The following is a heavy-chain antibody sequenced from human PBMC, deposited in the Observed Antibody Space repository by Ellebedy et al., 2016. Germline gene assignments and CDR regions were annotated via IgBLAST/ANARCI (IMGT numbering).Heavy chain of an antibody. CDR2: IKSRSDGGTA. Sequence: GESLKISXAASGFTFINAWMTWVRQTHGMGLEWVGRIKSRSDGGTADYAAPVNGRFSISRDDSTNMLYLQMNGLKTEDTAVYYCTTLGHHGSRWWYNGMDIWGQGTTVTVSS. CDR1: GFTFINAW. CDR3: TTLGHHGSRWWYNGMDI. V-gene: IGHV3-15*05. D-gene: IGHD1-26*01. J-gene: IGHJ6*02.